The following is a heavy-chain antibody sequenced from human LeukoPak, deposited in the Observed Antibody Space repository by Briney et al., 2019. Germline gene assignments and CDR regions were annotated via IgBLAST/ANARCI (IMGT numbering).Heavy chain of an antibody. Sequence: GESLKISCKGSGYSFTNYWIDWVRQMPGKGLERMGIIHPGDSDTRYSPSFQGQVTISVDKSISTAYLQWSSLKASDTAIYYCARRPEMDGQNDYWGQGTLVTVSS. CDR1: GYSFTNYW. CDR2: IHPGDSDT. CDR3: ARRPEMDGQNDY. D-gene: IGHD5-12*01. J-gene: IGHJ4*02. V-gene: IGHV5-51*01.